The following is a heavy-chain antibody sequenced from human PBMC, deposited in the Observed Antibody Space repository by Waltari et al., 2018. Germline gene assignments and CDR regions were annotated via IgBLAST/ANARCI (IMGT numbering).Heavy chain of an antibody. CDR3: ARDYYSDYVFDY. J-gene: IGHJ4*02. CDR1: GYSFTSFG. V-gene: IGHV1-18*01. CDR2: TSAHNDDT. D-gene: IGHD4-17*01. Sequence: QVPLVQPGSEVKNPGASVKVSCKASGYSFTSFGISWVRQAPGQGLEWMGWTSAHNDDTNYVQRFQGRLTMTTDTSTNTAYMELRSLTSDDTAVYFCARDYYSDYVFDYWGQGTLVIVSS.